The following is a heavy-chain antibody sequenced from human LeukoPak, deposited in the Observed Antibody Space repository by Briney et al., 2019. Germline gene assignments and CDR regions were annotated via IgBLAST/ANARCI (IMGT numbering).Heavy chain of an antibody. CDR2: ISDSGGNM. D-gene: IGHD2-2*01. CDR3: AKDRYCSSTSCYADY. V-gene: IGHV3-23*01. CDR1: GFTFSSYA. J-gene: IGHJ4*02. Sequence: PGGSLRLSCEASGFTFSSYAMSWVRQASGKGLEWVSSISDSGGNMYYADSVKGRFTISRDNSKNTLYLQMNSLRAEDTAVYYCAKDRYCSSTSCYADYWGQGTLVTVSS.